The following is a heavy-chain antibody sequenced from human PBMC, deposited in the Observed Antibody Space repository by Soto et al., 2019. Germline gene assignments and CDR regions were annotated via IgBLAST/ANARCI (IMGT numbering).Heavy chain of an antibody. V-gene: IGHV1-3*01. CDR1: GYTFTSYA. CDR2: INSGNGNT. J-gene: IGHJ4*02. CDR3: ARGRVYSSGWLVY. Sequence: QVQLVQSGAEVKKPGASVKVSCKASGYTFTSYAMHWVRQAPGQRLEWMGWINSGNGNTKYSQKFEGRVTITRATYASTAYMELSSLRSEDTAVYYCARGRVYSSGWLVYWGQGPLVTVSS. D-gene: IGHD6-19*01.